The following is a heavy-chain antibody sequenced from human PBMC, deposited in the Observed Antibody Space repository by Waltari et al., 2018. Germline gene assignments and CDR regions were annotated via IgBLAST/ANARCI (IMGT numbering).Heavy chain of an antibody. Sequence: EVQLVESGGGLVQPGGSLRLSCAASGFPFSSSWMTWVRQAPGKALEWVASIKPDGSEGYYVDSVRGRFTISRDNAKNSLFLQMNSLRAEDTAVYYCATGELELSNYWGQGTLVTVSS. D-gene: IGHD1-7*01. CDR2: IKPDGSEG. V-gene: IGHV3-7*01. J-gene: IGHJ4*02. CDR1: GFPFSSSW. CDR3: ATGELELSNY.